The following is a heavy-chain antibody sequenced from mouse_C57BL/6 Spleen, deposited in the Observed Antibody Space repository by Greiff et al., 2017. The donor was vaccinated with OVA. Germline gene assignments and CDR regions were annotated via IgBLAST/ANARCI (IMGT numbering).Heavy chain of an antibody. J-gene: IGHJ3*01. V-gene: IGHV1-54*01. CDR3: ARDDGYYGFAY. D-gene: IGHD2-3*01. CDR1: GYAFTNYL. CDR2: INPGSGVT. Sequence: VQVVESGAELVRPGTSVKVSCKASGYAFTNYLIEWVKQRPGQGLEWIGVINPGSGVTNYNEKFKGKATLTADKSSSTAYMQLSSLTSEDSAVYFCARDDGYYGFAYWGQGTLVTVSA.